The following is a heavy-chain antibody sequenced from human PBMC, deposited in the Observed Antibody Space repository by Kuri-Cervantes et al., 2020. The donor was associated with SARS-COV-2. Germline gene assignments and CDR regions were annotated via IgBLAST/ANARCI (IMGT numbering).Heavy chain of an antibody. J-gene: IGHJ3*01. Sequence: SQTLSLTCAMYGESASGYFWSWFRQPPGKGLEWIGEVSQSGSTDYNPSLESRVTISVDTSQNLFSLELTSVSAADTAVYYCARPLAGGTGSSDAFDFWGQGTLVTVSS. D-gene: IGHD3-10*01. V-gene: IGHV4-34*01. CDR1: GESASGYF. CDR3: ARPLAGGTGSSDAFDF. CDR2: VSQSGST.